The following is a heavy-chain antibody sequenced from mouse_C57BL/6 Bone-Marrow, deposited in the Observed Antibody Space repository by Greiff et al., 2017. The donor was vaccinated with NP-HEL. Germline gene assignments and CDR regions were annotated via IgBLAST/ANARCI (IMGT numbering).Heavy chain of an antibody. CDR2: INYDGSST. V-gene: IGHV5-16*01. CDR3: ARAYYGNSYWYFDV. D-gene: IGHD2-1*01. J-gene: IGHJ1*03. Sequence: EVQLVESEGGLVQPGSSMKLSCTASGFTFSDYYMAWVRQVPEKGLEWVANINYDGSSTYYLDYLKSRFIISRDNAKNILYLQMSSLKSEDTATYYCARAYYGNSYWYFDVWGTGTTVTVSS. CDR1: GFTFSDYY.